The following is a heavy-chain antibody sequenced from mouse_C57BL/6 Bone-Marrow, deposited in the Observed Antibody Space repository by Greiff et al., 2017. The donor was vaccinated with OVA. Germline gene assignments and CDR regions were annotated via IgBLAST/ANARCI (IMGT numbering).Heavy chain of an antibody. CDR1: GYTFTSYW. Sequence: QVQLQQPGAELVKPGASVKLSCKASGYTFTSYWMHWVKQRPGRGLEWIGRIDPNSGGTTYNEKFKSKATLTVDKPSSTAYMQLSSLTSEDSAVYYCARSWDYGSWYFDVWGTGTTVTVSS. D-gene: IGHD2-4*01. CDR3: ARSWDYGSWYFDV. CDR2: IDPNSGGT. J-gene: IGHJ1*03. V-gene: IGHV1-72*01.